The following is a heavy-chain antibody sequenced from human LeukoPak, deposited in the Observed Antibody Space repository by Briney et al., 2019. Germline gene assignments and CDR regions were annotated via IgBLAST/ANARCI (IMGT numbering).Heavy chain of an antibody. CDR3: ARDAPGGYSS. Sequence: RSSETLSLTCAVSGGSISSGGYSWSWIRQPPGKGLKWIGYIYHSGSTYYNPSLKSRVTISVDRSKNQFSLKLSSVTAADTAVYYCARDAPGGYSSWGQGTMVTVSS. CDR1: GGSISSGGYS. CDR2: IYHSGST. D-gene: IGHD2-15*01. J-gene: IGHJ3*01. V-gene: IGHV4-30-2*01.